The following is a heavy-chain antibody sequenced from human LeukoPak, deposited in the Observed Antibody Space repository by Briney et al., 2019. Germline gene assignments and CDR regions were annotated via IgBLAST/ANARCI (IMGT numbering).Heavy chain of an antibody. V-gene: IGHV4-59*08. D-gene: IGHD7-27*01. J-gene: IGHJ4*02. Sequence: SETLSLTCSVSGDSFSRYYWSWLRQSPGKGLEWVGHIYATRNTNYNPSLKSRVPISVDTSQNQFSLTLKSVTAADTAVFYCARRPHNWGFDYWGQGILVTVSS. CDR2: IYATRNT. CDR1: GDSFSRYY. CDR3: ARRPHNWGFDY.